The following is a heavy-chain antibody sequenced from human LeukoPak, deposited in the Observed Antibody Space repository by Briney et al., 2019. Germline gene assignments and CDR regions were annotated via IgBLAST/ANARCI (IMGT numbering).Heavy chain of an antibody. CDR3: ARRGSTSFRRVGGTRGYFDY. V-gene: IGHV4-34*01. D-gene: IGHD2-2*01. Sequence: SETLSLTCAVYGGSFSGYYWSWIRQPPGKGLEWIGEINHSGSTNYNPSLKSRVTISVDTSKNQFSLKLSSVTAADTAVYYCARRGSTSFRRVGGTRGYFDYWGQGTLVTVSS. CDR2: INHSGST. CDR1: GGSFSGYY. J-gene: IGHJ4*02.